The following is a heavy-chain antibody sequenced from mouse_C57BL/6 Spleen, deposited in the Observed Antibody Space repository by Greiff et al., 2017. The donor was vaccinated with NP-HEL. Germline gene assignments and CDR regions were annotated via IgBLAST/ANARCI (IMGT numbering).Heavy chain of an antibody. D-gene: IGHD4-1*01. J-gene: IGHJ4*01. V-gene: IGHV3-6*01. CDR1: GYSITSGYY. CDR2: ISYDGSN. CDR3: ARGLTVYYYAMDY. Sequence: EVQRVESGPGLVKPSQSLSLTCSVTGYSITSGYYWNWIRQFPGNKLEWMGYISYDGSNNYNPSLKNRISITRDTSKNQFFLKLNSVTTEDTATYYCARGLTVYYYAMDYWGQGTSVTVSS.